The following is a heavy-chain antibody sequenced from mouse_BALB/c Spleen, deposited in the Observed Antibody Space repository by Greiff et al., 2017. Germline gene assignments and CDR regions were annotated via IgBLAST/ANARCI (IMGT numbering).Heavy chain of an antibody. CDR1: GFNIKDYY. CDR2: IDPENGNT. J-gene: IGHJ3*01. V-gene: IGHV14-1*02. CDR3: AVYCDYDDGSFAY. Sequence: VQLQQSGAELVRPGALVKLSCKASGFNIKDYYMHWVKQRPEQGLEWIGWIDPENGNTIYDPKFQGKASITADTSSNTAYLQLSSLTSEDTAVYYCAVYCDYDDGSFAYWGQGTLVTVSA. D-gene: IGHD2-4*01.